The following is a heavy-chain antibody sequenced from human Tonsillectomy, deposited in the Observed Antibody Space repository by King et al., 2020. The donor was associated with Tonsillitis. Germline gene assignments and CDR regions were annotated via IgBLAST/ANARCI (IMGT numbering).Heavy chain of an antibody. Sequence: VQLPQWGAGLLKPSETLSLTCAVYGGSFSGYYWSWIRQPPGKGLEWIGEINHSGSTNYNPSLKSRVTISVDTSKNQFSLKLSSVTAADTAVYYCARGVPAGAYYGMDVWGQGTTVTVSS. D-gene: IGHD2-2*01. CDR1: GGSFSGYY. J-gene: IGHJ6*02. V-gene: IGHV4-34*01. CDR2: INHSGST. CDR3: ARGVPAGAYYGMDV.